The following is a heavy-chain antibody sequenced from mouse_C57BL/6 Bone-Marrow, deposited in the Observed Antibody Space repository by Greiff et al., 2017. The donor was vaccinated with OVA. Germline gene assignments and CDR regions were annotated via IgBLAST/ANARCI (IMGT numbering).Heavy chain of an antibody. V-gene: IGHV2-5*01. D-gene: IGHD2-4*01. CDR1: GFSLTSYG. CDR2: IWRGGST. Sequence: QVQLKESGPGLVQPSQSLSITCTVSGFSLTSYGVHWVRQSPGKGLEWMGVIWRGGSTDYNAAIMSRMSITTDNSKSQVFFKTNSLQADDTAIDYCANNNHYDYDAWFAYWGQGTLVTVSA. J-gene: IGHJ3*01. CDR3: ANNNHYDYDAWFAY.